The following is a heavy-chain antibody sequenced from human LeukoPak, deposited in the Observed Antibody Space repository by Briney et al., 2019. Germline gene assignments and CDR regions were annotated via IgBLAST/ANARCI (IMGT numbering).Heavy chain of an antibody. CDR1: GSSFTSYW. J-gene: IGHJ4*02. CDR3: ARTMVRGVIISWYFDY. V-gene: IGHV5-51*01. Sequence: GGSLQISCKGSGSSFTSYWIGWVRQLPGKGLEWMGIIYPGDSDTRYSPSFQGQVTISADKSISTAYLQWSSLKASDTAMYYCARTMVRGVIISWYFDYWGQGTLVTVSS. D-gene: IGHD3-10*01. CDR2: IYPGDSDT.